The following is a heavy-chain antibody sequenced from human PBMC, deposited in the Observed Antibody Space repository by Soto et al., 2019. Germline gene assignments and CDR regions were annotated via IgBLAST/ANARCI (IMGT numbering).Heavy chain of an antibody. Sequence: SETLSLTCTVSGGSISSYYWSWIRQPPGKGLEWIGYIYYSGSTNYNPSLKSRVTISVDTSKNQFSLKLSSVTAADTAVYYCARAGKIAVAGPLPYYYGMDVWGQGTTVTVSS. CDR1: GGSISSYY. D-gene: IGHD6-19*01. V-gene: IGHV4-59*01. CDR3: ARAGKIAVAGPLPYYYGMDV. CDR2: IYYSGST. J-gene: IGHJ6*02.